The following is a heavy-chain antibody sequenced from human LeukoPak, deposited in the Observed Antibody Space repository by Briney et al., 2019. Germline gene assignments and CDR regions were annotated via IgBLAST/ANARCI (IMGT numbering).Heavy chain of an antibody. D-gene: IGHD5-18*01. CDR3: AGGVGGYSYGLGAYWFDP. CDR2: MNPNSGNT. CDR1: GYTFTSYD. J-gene: IGHJ5*02. Sequence: GASVKVSCKASGYTFTSYDINWVRQATGQGLEWMGWMNPNSGNTGYAQKFQGRVTMTRNTSISTAYMELSSLRSEDTAVYYCAGGVGGYSYGLGAYWFDPWGQGTLVTVSS. V-gene: IGHV1-8*01.